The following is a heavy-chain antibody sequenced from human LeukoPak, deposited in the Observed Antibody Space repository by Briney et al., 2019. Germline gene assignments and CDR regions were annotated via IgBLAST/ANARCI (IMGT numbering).Heavy chain of an antibody. CDR3: ARDAGYCSGGSCYRWFAS. CDR2: ISTGSAVI. D-gene: IGHD2-15*01. CDR1: GFTFSSYS. V-gene: IGHV3-48*01. J-gene: IGHJ5*01. Sequence: PGGSLRLSCAASGFTFSSYSFSWVRQAPGKGLEWVSYISTGSAVIYYADSVKGRFTTSRDDAWNSVSLQMNSLRADDTAVYYCARDAGYCSGGSCYRWFASWGQGTLVTVSS.